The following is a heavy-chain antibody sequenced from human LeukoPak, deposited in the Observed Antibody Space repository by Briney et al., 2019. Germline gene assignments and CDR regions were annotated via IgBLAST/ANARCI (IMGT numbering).Heavy chain of an antibody. D-gene: IGHD3-10*02. CDR3: AELGITTIGGV. Sequence: SGGSLRLSCAASGFTFSSYEMNWVRQAPGKGLEWVSYIRSSGSTIYYADSVKGRFTIPRDNAKNSLYLQMNSLRAEETAVYYCAELGITTIGGVWGKGTTVTISS. V-gene: IGHV3-48*03. CDR1: GFTFSSYE. CDR2: IRSSGSTI. J-gene: IGHJ6*04.